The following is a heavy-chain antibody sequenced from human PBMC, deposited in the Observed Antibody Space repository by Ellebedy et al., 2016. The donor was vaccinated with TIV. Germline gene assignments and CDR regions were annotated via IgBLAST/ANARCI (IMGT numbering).Heavy chain of an antibody. V-gene: IGHV3-48*02. D-gene: IGHD5-18*01. CDR3: ARDRGGYTYGNFDY. CDR2: ISSSSSAI. Sequence: GESLKISXAASGFTFSSYSMNWVRQAPGKGLEWVSYISSSSSAIYYADSVKGRFTISRDNAKNSLYLQMNSLRDEDTAVYYCARDRGGYTYGNFDYWGQGTLVTVSS. J-gene: IGHJ4*02. CDR1: GFTFSSYS.